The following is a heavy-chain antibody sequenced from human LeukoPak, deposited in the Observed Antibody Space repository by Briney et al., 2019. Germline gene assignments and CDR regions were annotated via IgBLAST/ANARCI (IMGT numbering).Heavy chain of an antibody. CDR3: ARGGYGLRGEAFDI. V-gene: IGHV3-30-3*01. CDR2: ISYDGSNK. D-gene: IGHD5-12*01. Sequence: QSGGSLRLPCAASGFTFSSYAMHWVRQAPGKGLEWVAVISYDGSNKYYADSVKGRFTISRDNAKNSPYLQMNSLRAEDTAVYYCARGGYGLRGEAFDIWGQGTMVTVSS. J-gene: IGHJ3*02. CDR1: GFTFSSYA.